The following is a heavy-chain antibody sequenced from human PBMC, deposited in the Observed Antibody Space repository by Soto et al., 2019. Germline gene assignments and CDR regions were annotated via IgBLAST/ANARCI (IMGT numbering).Heavy chain of an antibody. CDR3: AITKREVIAAAVTDRYGMDV. V-gene: IGHV1-18*01. CDR1: GYTFISYG. Sequence: QVQLVQSGAEVKKPGASVKVSCKASGYTFISYGISWVLQAPGQGLEWMGWISAYNGNTNYAQKFQGRVTMSPDTSTSRAYMELRSLRSADTAVYYCAITKREVIAAAVTDRYGMDVWGQGTTVTVSS. CDR2: ISAYNGNT. D-gene: IGHD6-13*01. J-gene: IGHJ6*02.